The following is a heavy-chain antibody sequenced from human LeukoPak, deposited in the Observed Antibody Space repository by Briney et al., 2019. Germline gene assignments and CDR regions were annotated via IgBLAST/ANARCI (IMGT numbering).Heavy chain of an antibody. Sequence: GRSLRLSCAASGFTFSSYAMHWVRQAPGKGLEWVAVISYDGSNKYYADSVKGRFTISRDNAKNSLYLQMNSPRAEDTAVYYCAELGITMIGGVWGKGATVTISS. J-gene: IGHJ6*04. D-gene: IGHD3-10*02. CDR1: GFTFSSYA. V-gene: IGHV3-30*04. CDR2: ISYDGSNK. CDR3: AELGITMIGGV.